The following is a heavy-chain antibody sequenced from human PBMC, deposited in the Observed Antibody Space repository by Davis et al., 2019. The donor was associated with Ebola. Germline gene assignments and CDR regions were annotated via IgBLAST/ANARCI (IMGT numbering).Heavy chain of an antibody. CDR1: GFTFDDYA. D-gene: IGHD3-10*01. J-gene: IGHJ6*02. CDR2: ISWNSGSI. CDR3: AKGPRGYHYYGMDV. Sequence: SLKISCAASGFTFDDYAMHWVRQTPGKGLEWVSGISWNSGSIGYADSVKGRFTISRDNAKNSLYLQMNSLRTEDTALYYCAKGPRGYHYYGMDVWGQGTTVTVSS. V-gene: IGHV3-9*01.